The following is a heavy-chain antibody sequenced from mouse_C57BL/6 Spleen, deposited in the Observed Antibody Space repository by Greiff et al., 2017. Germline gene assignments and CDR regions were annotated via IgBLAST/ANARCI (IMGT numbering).Heavy chain of an antibody. CDR3: AREDEGFAY. CDR1: GYSITSGYY. CDR2: ISYDGSN. V-gene: IGHV3-6*01. J-gene: IGHJ3*01. Sequence: DVQLQESGPGLVKPSQSLSLTCSVTGYSITSGYYWNWIRQFPGNKLEWMGYISYDGSNNYNPSLKNRISITRDTSKNQFFLKLNSVTTEDTATYYCAREDEGFAYWGQGTLVTVSA.